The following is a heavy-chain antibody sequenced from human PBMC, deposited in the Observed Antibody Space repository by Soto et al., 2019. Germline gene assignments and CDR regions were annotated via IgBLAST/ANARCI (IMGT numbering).Heavy chain of an antibody. CDR3: ATQTLGRRCYVDY. V-gene: IGHV1-69*02. CDR1: GDSLRRNN. D-gene: IGHD1-26*01. Sequence: QVQLLQSGAEVKKPGSSVKVSCKASGDSLRRNNITWVRQAPGQGLEWMGRSIPDLGVTNFAQKFQGRVTMTADQSTNTAYMELSSLRSDDTAVYFCATQTLGRRCYVDYWGQATVITVSS. CDR2: SIPDLGVT. J-gene: IGHJ4*02.